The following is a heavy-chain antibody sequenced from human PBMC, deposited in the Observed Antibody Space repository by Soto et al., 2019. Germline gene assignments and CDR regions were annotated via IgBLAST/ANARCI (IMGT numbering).Heavy chain of an antibody. V-gene: IGHV4-59*01. D-gene: IGHD2-21*02. CDR2: IYYSGST. CDR3: ARVGSIVVVTDGMDV. Sequence: IRQPPGKGLEWIGYIYYSGSTNYNPSLKSRVTISVDTSKNQFSLKLSSVTAADTAVYYCARVGSIVVVTDGMDVWGQGTTVTVSS. J-gene: IGHJ6*02.